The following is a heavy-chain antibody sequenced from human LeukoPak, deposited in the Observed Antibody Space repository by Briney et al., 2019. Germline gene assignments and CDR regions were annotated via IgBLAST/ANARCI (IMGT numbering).Heavy chain of an antibody. D-gene: IGHD3-22*01. Sequence: GESLKISCKGSGYSFTSYWIGWLRQMPGKGLEWMGIIYPYDSDTRYSLSFQGQVTISADKSISTAYLQWSSLKASDTAMYYCASTRAGYYDSSGPSWGQGTLVTVSS. CDR3: ASTRAGYYDSSGPS. CDR2: IYPYDSDT. V-gene: IGHV5-51*01. J-gene: IGHJ5*02. CDR1: GYSFTSYW.